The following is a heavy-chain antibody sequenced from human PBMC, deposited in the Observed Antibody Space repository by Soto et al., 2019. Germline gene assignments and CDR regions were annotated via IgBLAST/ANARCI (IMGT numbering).Heavy chain of an antibody. CDR3: ARSGDLSTVTYFVL. CDR2: ISSNGGIT. D-gene: IGHD4-17*01. CDR1: GFTFSTYA. Sequence: EVQLVESGGGLVQPGGSLRLSCVASGFTFSTYAMHWVRQAPGKGLEGVSAISSNGGITYYANSVKGRFTISRDNSKNALYHQMGSLRAEDRAVYYWARSGDLSTVTYFVLWGQGTLVTFSS. V-gene: IGHV3-64*01. J-gene: IGHJ4*02.